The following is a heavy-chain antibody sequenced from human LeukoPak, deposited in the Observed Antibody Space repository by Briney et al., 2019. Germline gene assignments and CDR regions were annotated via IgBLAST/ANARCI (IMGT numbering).Heavy chain of an antibody. CDR3: AKDVAVAGTAGAGALDI. CDR1: GGSISSYY. V-gene: IGHV4-59*01. Sequence: SETLSLTCTVSGGSISSYYWSWIRQPPGKGLEWIGYIYYSGSTNYNPSLKSRVTMSVDTSNNHFSLKLGSVTAADTAVYYCAKDVAVAGTAGAGALDIWGQGTMVTVSS. J-gene: IGHJ3*02. D-gene: IGHD6-19*01. CDR2: IYYSGST.